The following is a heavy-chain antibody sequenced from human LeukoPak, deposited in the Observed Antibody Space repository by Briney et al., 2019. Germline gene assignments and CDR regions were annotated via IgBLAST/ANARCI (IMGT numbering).Heavy chain of an antibody. CDR2: ISGYNDDT. V-gene: IGHV1-18*01. CDR3: ARESGPSVIEVLCLDS. CDR1: GYSFSSYG. D-gene: IGHD3-22*01. J-gene: IGHJ4*02. Sequence: ASVKVSCKASGYSFSSYGISWVRQAPGQGLEWMGWISGYNDDTNYAQKFQGRVSMTTDTSTSTAYMEVRSLRSDDTAIYYCARESGPSVIEVLCLDSWGQGTLVTVSS.